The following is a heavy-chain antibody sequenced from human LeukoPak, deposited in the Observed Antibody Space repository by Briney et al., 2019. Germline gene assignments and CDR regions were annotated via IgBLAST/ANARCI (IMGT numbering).Heavy chain of an antibody. Sequence: GSLRLSCAASGFTFSSYGMSWVRQAPGKGLEWVSAISGSGGSTYYADSVKGRFTISRDNSKNTLYLQMNSLRAEDTAVYYCARARSSGWYPVWGQGTLVTVSS. D-gene: IGHD6-19*01. CDR3: ARARSSGWYPV. V-gene: IGHV3-23*01. CDR1: GFTFSSYG. CDR2: ISGSGGST. J-gene: IGHJ4*02.